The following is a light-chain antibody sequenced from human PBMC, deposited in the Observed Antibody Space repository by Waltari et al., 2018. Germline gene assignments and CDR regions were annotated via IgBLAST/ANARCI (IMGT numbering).Light chain of an antibody. Sequence: CRESQGIRSYLNWYQQKPGRAPKLLIYDASRLQSGVPSRFSGSGSGTDVTLTISILQPADFATYFCQQSYSPSFIFGPGTKVDIK. CDR1: QGIRSY. CDR3: QQSYSPSFI. V-gene: IGKV1-39*01. J-gene: IGKJ3*01. CDR2: DAS.